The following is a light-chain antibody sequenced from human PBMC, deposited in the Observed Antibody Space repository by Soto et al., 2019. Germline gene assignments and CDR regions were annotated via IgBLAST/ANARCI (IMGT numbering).Light chain of an antibody. CDR3: QQYNSFSPST. J-gene: IGKJ2*01. CDR2: DAA. Sequence: DIQVTQSPSTLSASVGDRVTITCRASQSISSWLAWYQQKPGKAPKLLIYDAAILESGVPPRFSGSGSGTEFTLTISSLQPDDFATYYCQQYNSFSPSTFGQGTKLEIK. V-gene: IGKV1-5*01. CDR1: QSISSW.